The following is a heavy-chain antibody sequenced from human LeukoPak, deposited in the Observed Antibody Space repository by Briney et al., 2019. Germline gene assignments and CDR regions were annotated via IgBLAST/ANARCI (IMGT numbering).Heavy chain of an antibody. CDR2: IWFDGSDE. Sequence: GGSLRLSCTASEFTFNSYGMHWVRQAPGKGLEWVAFIWFDGSDEHYADSVKGRFTIARDNSKNTLYLQMNSLRAEDTAVYYCAKDRRGSCNADSCYCCDYWGRGALVTVSS. V-gene: IGHV3-30*02. J-gene: IGHJ4*02. CDR3: AKDRRGSCNADSCYCCDY. CDR1: EFTFNSYG. D-gene: IGHD2-15*01.